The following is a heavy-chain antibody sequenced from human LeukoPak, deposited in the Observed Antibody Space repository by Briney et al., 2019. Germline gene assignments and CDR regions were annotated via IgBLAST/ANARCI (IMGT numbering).Heavy chain of an antibody. CDR2: INHSGST. D-gene: IGHD3-3*01. J-gene: IGHJ6*02. CDR3: ASGRFLDV. CDR1: GGSFSGYY. Sequence: SETLSLTCAVYGGSFSGYYWSWIRQPPGKGLEWIGEINHSGSTNYNPSLKSRVTISVDTSKNQFSLKLSSVTAADTAVYYCASGRFLDVWGQGTTVTVSS. V-gene: IGHV4-34*01.